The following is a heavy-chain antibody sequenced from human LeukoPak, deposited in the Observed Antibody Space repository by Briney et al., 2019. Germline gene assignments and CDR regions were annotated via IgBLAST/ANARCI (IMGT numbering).Heavy chain of an antibody. D-gene: IGHD4-17*01. J-gene: IGHJ2*01. V-gene: IGHV4-59*12. Sequence: SETLSLTCTVSGGSISSYYWSWIRQPPGKGLEWIGCIYYSGSTYYNPSLKSRVTISVDTSKNQFSLKLSSVTAADTAVYYCAREDAYGDYNWYFDLWGRGTLVTVSS. CDR1: GGSISSYY. CDR3: AREDAYGDYNWYFDL. CDR2: IYYSGST.